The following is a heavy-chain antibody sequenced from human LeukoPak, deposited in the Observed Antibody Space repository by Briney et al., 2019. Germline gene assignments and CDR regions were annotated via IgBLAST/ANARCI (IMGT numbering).Heavy chain of an antibody. CDR1: GFTVSNNR. J-gene: IGHJ1*01. CDR2: IYSDGNT. V-gene: IGHV3-53*01. D-gene: IGHD1-26*01. CDR3: VREREGSNSEH. Sequence: GGSLRLSCAASGFTVSNNRLSWVRQAPGMGLEWVSTIYSDGNTYYPDSVKGRFTISRDGSKNTLYLQLNSLRTEDTAIYYCVREREGSNSEHGGQGTLVTVSS.